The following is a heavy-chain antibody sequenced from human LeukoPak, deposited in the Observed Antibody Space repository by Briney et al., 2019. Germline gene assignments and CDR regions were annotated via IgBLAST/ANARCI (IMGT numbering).Heavy chain of an antibody. D-gene: IGHD1-26*01. CDR3: ARNEWELNFDY. Sequence: SETLSLTCAVSGGSISSSSYYWGWIRQPPGKGLEWIGSIYYSGSTYYNPSLKSRVTISVDTSKNQFSLKLSSVTAAVTAVYYCARNEWELNFDYWGQGTLVTVSS. CDR1: GGSISSSSYY. CDR2: IYYSGST. J-gene: IGHJ4*02. V-gene: IGHV4-39*01.